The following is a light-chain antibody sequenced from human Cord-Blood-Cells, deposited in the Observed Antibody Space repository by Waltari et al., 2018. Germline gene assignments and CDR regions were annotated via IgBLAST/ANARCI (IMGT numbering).Light chain of an antibody. V-gene: IGLV2-23*01. J-gene: IGLJ3*02. CDR2: EGS. CDR1: SSDVGSYNL. Sequence: QSALTQPASVSGSPGQSLTISCTGTSSDVGSYNLVSWYQQHPGKAPKLMIDEGSKRPSGVSNRCSGSKSGNTASLTISGLQAEDEADYYCCSYAGSSTWVFGGGTKLTVL. CDR3: CSYAGSSTWV.